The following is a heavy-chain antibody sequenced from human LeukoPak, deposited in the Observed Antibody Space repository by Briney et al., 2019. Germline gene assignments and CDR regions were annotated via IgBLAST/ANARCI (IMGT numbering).Heavy chain of an antibody. Sequence: GGSLRLSCAASGFTFSSYAMSWVRQAPGKGPEWVSAISGSDSTYYADSVKGRFTISRDNSKNTLYLQMNSLRAEDTAVYYCAKDSPYAYYGSGSYWDYWGQGTLVTVSS. CDR1: GFTFSSYA. V-gene: IGHV3-23*01. J-gene: IGHJ4*02. CDR3: AKDSPYAYYGSGSYWDY. CDR2: ISGSDST. D-gene: IGHD3-10*01.